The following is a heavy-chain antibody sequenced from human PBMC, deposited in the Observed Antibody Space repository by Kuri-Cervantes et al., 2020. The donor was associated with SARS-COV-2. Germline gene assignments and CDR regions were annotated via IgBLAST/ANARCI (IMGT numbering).Heavy chain of an antibody. CDR1: GFTFSTYA. D-gene: IGHD2-15*01. CDR3: ARDLICSTCDTPDYYRMDV. J-gene: IGHJ6*02. V-gene: IGHV3-66*01. CDR2: IYSGGST. Sequence: GESLKISCAASGFTFSTYAMHWVRQAPEKGLEWVSSIYSGGSTHYAESLKGRFTISRDTSKNTVYLQMNSLRGEDTGVYYCARDLICSTCDTPDYYRMDVWGQGTTVTVSS.